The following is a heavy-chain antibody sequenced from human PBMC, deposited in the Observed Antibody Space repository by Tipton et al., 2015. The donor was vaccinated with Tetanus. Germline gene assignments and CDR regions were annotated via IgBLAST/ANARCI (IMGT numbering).Heavy chain of an antibody. CDR3: ARERGNRGNAFDL. Sequence: VQLVQSGAEVKKPGESLKISCKGSGYNFNLYWIAWVRQMPGKGLEWMGIIYPGDSDTTYSPSFEGQVTISADKSTSTAYLQWTSLKASDAGMYYCARERGNRGNAFDLWGQGTMVAVSS. CDR1: GYNFNLYW. J-gene: IGHJ3*01. CDR2: IYPGDSDT. D-gene: IGHD2/OR15-2a*01. V-gene: IGHV5-51*01.